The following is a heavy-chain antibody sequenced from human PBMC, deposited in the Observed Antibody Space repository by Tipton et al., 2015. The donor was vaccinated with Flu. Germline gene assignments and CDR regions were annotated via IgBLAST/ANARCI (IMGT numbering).Heavy chain of an antibody. J-gene: IGHJ4*02. CDR1: GDSISSDYH. V-gene: IGHV4-38-2*02. Sequence: LRLSCTVSGDSISSDYHWGWIRQFPGKGLEWIGTVSRSGSTIYNPSLKSRVTISVDTSKNQFSLKLSSLTAADTAVYYCARGLYGSGSYQRRYFDSWGQGTLVTVSS. D-gene: IGHD3-10*01. CDR2: VSRSGST. CDR3: ARGLYGSGSYQRRYFDS.